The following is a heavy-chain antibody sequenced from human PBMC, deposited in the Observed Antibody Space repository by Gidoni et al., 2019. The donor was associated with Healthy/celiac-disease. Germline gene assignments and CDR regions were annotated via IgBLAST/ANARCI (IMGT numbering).Heavy chain of an antibody. Sequence: EVQLVESGGGLVQPGGSLRLSCAASGFTVSSNYMSWVRQAPGKGLEWVSVIYSGGSTYYADSVKGRFTISRDNSKNTLYLQMNSLRAEDTAVYYCARDVVVPAAASFTSPAFDIWGQGTMVTVSS. V-gene: IGHV3-66*02. D-gene: IGHD2-2*01. CDR2: IYSGGST. J-gene: IGHJ3*02. CDR1: GFTVSSNY. CDR3: ARDVVVPAAASFTSPAFDI.